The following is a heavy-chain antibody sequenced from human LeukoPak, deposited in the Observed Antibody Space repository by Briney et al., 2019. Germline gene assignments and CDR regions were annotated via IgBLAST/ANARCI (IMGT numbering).Heavy chain of an antibody. J-gene: IGHJ4*02. CDR1: GFTFSNYA. Sequence: GRSLRLSCAASGFTFSNYAMHWARQAPGKGLEWVAFISHDRSNNCHADSVKGRFTTSRDNSKNTLYLQMNSLTDEDTAVYYCARDLSGSYMSDYWGQGTLVTVSS. CDR3: ARDLSGSYMSDY. D-gene: IGHD3-10*01. V-gene: IGHV3-30-3*01. CDR2: ISHDRSNN.